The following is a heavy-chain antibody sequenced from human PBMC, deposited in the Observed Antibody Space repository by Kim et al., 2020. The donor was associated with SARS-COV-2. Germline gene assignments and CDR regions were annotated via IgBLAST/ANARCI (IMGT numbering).Heavy chain of an antibody. CDR2: INTNTQNP. CDR3: ARGYGSGTYHIAP. CDR1: GYTFTSYA. J-gene: IGHJ5*02. V-gene: IGHV7-4-1*02. D-gene: IGHD2-21*01. Sequence: ASVKVSCKTSGYTFTSYAINWVRQAPGQGLEWMGWINTNTQNPTYVQGFTGRFAFSLDTPVNTAYLEINSLEAEDTAAYYSARGYGSGTYHIAPCGQGTL.